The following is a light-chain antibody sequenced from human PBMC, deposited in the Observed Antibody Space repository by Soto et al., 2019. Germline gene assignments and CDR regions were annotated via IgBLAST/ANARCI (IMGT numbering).Light chain of an antibody. J-gene: IGLJ1*01. CDR1: SSDVGGYNY. CDR3: SSYAGSNNFV. V-gene: IGLV2-8*01. Sequence: QSVLTQPPSASGSPGQSVTISCTGTSSDVGGYNYGSWYPQHPGKAPTLMIYEVSERPSGVPDRFSGSKSSNTASLTVSGLQAEDEADYYCSSYAGSNNFVFGTGTKFTVL. CDR2: EVS.